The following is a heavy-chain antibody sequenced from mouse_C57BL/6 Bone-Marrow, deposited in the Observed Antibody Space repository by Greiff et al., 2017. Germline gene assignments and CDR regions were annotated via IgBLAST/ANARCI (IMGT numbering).Heavy chain of an antibody. D-gene: IGHD1-1*01. J-gene: IGHJ4*01. CDR2: INPSNGGT. V-gene: IGHV1-53*01. CDR1: GYTFTSYW. Sequence: VQLQQSGTELVKPGASVKLSCKASGYTFTSYWMHWVKQRPGQGLEWIGNINPSNGGTNYNEKFKSKATLTVDKSSSTAYMQLSSLTSEDSAVYYCARGGYYYGSRYAMDYWGQGTSVTVSS. CDR3: ARGGYYYGSRYAMDY.